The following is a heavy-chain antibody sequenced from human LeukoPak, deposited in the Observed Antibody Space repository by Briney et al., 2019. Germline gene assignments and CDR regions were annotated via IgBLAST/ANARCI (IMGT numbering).Heavy chain of an antibody. V-gene: IGHV3-74*01. CDR1: GFTFSSYW. D-gene: IGHD2-15*01. J-gene: IGHJ4*02. Sequence: GGSLRLSCAASGFTFSSYWMYWVRQAPGKGLVWVSHINRDGSRTTYADSVKGRFTISRDNAKNTLYLQMNSLRAEDTAVYYCARTYYCSGGCHHQFDYWGQGTLVTVSS. CDR3: ARTYYCSGGCHHQFDY. CDR2: INRDGSRT.